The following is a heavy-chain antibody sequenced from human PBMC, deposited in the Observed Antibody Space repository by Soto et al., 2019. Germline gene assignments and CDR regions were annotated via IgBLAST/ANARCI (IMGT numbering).Heavy chain of an antibody. CDR1: GYTFTSYG. J-gene: IGHJ4*02. Sequence: GASVKVSCKASGYTFTSYGISWVRQAPGQGLEWMGWISAYNGNTDYAQKLQGRVIVTRDTSTSTAYMELRSLISDDTAVYYCARGRYGDYWGQGALVTVSS. CDR2: ISAYNGNT. D-gene: IGHD1-1*01. CDR3: ARGRYGDY. V-gene: IGHV1-18*01.